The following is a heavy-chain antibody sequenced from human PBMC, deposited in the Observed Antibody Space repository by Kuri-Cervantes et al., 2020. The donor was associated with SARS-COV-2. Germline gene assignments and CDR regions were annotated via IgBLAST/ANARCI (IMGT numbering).Heavy chain of an antibody. J-gene: IGHJ6*03. V-gene: IGHV3-7*01. CDR1: GFTLSSYW. Sequence: GESLKISCAASGFTLSSYWMSWVRQAPGKGLEWVANIKQDGSEKYRVDSVKGRFTISRDNAKNSLYLQMNSLRAEDTAVYYCARDRIAPTGWDYYMDVWGKGTTVTVSS. CDR2: IKQDGSEK. D-gene: IGHD2-15*01. CDR3: ARDRIAPTGWDYYMDV.